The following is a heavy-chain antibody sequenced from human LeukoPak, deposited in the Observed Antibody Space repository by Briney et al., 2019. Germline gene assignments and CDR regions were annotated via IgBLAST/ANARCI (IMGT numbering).Heavy chain of an antibody. D-gene: IGHD3-3*01. CDR3: ARAGYYDFWSGYYANWFDP. Sequence: SETLSLTCAVYGGSFSGYYWSWIRQPPGKGLEWIGEINHSGSTNHNPSLKSRVTISVDTSKNQFSLKLSSVTAADTAVYYCARAGYYDFWSGYYANWFDPWGQGTLVTVSS. CDR1: GGSFSGYY. J-gene: IGHJ5*02. V-gene: IGHV4-34*01. CDR2: INHSGST.